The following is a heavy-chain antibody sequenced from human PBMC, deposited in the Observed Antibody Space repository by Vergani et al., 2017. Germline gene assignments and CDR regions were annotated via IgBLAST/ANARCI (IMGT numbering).Heavy chain of an antibody. V-gene: IGHV4-39*01. CDR1: GDSIISRSYY. D-gene: IGHD3-16*01. J-gene: IGHJ2*01. Sequence: QMQLQESGPGLVKASETLSLTCTVSGDSIISRSYYWGWIRQPPGKGLEWIGSIYNSGNGDSSSSLKSRVTLSADTSKNQFSLRLTSVTAADTAVYYCASGKYYSDSTSHFRGRYFDVWGRGTLVTGPS. CDR2: IYNSGNG. CDR3: ASGKYYSDSTSHFRGRYFDV.